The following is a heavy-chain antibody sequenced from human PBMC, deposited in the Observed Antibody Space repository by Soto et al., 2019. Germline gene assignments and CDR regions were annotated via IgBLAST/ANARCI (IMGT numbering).Heavy chain of an antibody. CDR2: ISESGGTT. CDR1: GFTFSSYA. CDR3: AKAYTYSGSHVGPDGMDV. V-gene: IGHV3-23*01. Sequence: EVQLLESGGGLVQPGGSLRLSCAAAGFTFSSYAMSWVRQAPGKGLEWVASISESGGTTYYGDSVKGRLTISRDNSKNMLYLQMNSLRAEDTALYYCAKAYTYSGSHVGPDGMDVWGQGTTVAVSS. J-gene: IGHJ6*02. D-gene: IGHD1-26*01.